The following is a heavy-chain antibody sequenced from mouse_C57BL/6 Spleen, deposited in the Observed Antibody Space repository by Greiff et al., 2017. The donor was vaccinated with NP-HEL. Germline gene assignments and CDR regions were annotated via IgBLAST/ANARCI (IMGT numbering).Heavy chain of an antibody. V-gene: IGHV2-6-1*01. J-gene: IGHJ4*01. Sequence: VKLQESGPGLVAPSQSLSITCTVSGFSLTSYGVHWVRQPPGKGLEWLVVIWSDGSTTYNSALKSRLSISKDNSKSQVFLKRNSLQTDDTAMYYCARQRYYGSSQGDYAMDYWGQGTSVTVSS. D-gene: IGHD1-1*01. CDR2: IWSDGST. CDR1: GFSLTSYG. CDR3: ARQRYYGSSQGDYAMDY.